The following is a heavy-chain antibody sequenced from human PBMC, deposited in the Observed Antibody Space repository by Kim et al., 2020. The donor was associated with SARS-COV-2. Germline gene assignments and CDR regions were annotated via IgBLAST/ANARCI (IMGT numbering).Heavy chain of an antibody. Sequence: SETLSLTCTVSGASINTYYWSWSRRPPGKGLEWIGYVYYNGDSDYNPSLKSRLTISIDTSKNQFSLKLTSVTAADTAVYYCARAGQMGAAITFDFWGQG. V-gene: IGHV4-59*01. D-gene: IGHD1-26*01. CDR3: ARAGQMGAAITFDF. J-gene: IGHJ4*02. CDR2: VYYNGDS. CDR1: GASINTYY.